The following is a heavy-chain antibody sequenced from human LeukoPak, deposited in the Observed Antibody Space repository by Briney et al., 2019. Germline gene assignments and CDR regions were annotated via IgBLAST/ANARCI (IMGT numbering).Heavy chain of an antibody. CDR2: INPSVGST. CDR3: ARADCTNGVCYLDS. V-gene: IGHV1-46*01. Sequence: ASVKVSCKASGYTFTSYYMQWVRQAPGQGLEWMGRINPSVGSTSYAQRFQDRVTMTRDTSTSTVYMELSSLRSEDTAVYYCARADCTNGVCYLDSWGQGILVTVSS. CDR1: GYTFTSYY. J-gene: IGHJ4*02. D-gene: IGHD2-8*01.